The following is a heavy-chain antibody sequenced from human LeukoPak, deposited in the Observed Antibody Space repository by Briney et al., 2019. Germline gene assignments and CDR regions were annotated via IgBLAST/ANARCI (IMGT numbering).Heavy chain of an antibody. CDR2: IYYSGST. J-gene: IGHJ6*03. CDR3: ARGTPHYSNYNYYMDV. V-gene: IGHV4-59*01. Sequence: SETLSLTCTVSGGSISSYYWSWIRQPPGKGLEWIGYIYYSGSTNYNPSLKSRVTISVDTSKNQFSLKLSSVTAADTAVYYCARGTPHYSNYNYYMDVWGKGTTVTVSS. D-gene: IGHD4-11*01. CDR1: GGSISSYY.